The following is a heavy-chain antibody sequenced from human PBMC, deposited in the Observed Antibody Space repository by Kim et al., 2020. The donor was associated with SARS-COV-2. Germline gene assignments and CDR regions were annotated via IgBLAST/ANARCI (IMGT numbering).Heavy chain of an antibody. Sequence: SGPTLVKPTQTLTLTCTFSGFSLNTSAVGVGWIRQPPGKALEWLALIYWDDDKRYSPSLKSRLSITKDTSKNQVVLTLATMDPVDTATYYCTHSKYDISTEFYTLDAFDIWGQGTLVTVSS. CDR1: GFSLNTSAVG. CDR3: THSKYDISTEFYTLDAFDI. J-gene: IGHJ3*02. D-gene: IGHD3-9*01. CDR2: IYWDDDK. V-gene: IGHV2-5*02.